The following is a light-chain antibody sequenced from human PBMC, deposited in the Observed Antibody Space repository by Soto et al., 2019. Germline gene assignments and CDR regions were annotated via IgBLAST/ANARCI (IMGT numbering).Light chain of an antibody. J-gene: IGLJ1*01. V-gene: IGLV2-14*03. CDR3: TSYLSSTPFYV. Sequence: QSVLTQSASVSGSPGQSITISCTGTSSDVGNYNYVSWYQQHPGQAPQLIIYDVYNRPSGVSHRFSGSKSGDTASLTISGLQAEDEAYYYCTSYLSSTPFYVFGTGTKVTVL. CDR1: SSDVGNYNY. CDR2: DVY.